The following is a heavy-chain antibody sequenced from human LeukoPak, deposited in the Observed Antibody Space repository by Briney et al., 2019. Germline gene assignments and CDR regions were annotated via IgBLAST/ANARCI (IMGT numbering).Heavy chain of an antibody. CDR1: GGSISSYY. CDR2: IYTSGST. CDR3: ARGGYYDSSGTLWYLDL. D-gene: IGHD3-22*01. V-gene: IGHV4-4*07. J-gene: IGHJ2*01. Sequence: KPSETLSLTCTVSGGSISSYYWSWIRQPAGKGLEWIGRIYTSGSTNYNPSLKSRVTMSVDTSKNQFSLKLSSVTAADTAVYYCARGGYYDSSGTLWYLDLWGRGTLVTVSS.